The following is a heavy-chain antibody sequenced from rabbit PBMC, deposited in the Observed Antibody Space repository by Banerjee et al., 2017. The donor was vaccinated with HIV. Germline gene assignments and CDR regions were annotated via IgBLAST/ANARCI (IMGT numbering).Heavy chain of an antibody. J-gene: IGHJ3*01. D-gene: IGHD7-1*01. V-gene: IGHV1S45*01. CDR1: GFSFSSNYW. CDR2: IFAGGSGNT. CDR3: ARADYLGGGGISGLEL. Sequence: QEQLEESGGDLVKPEGSLTLTCTASGFSFSSNYWICWVRQAPGKGLEWIACIFAGGSGNTPYASWAKGRFTISKTSSTTVTLQMTSLTAADTASYFCARADYLGGGGISGLELWGQGTLVTVS.